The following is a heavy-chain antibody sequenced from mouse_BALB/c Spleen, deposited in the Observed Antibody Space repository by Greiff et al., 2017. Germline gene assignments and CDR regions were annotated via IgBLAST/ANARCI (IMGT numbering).Heavy chain of an antibody. CDR3: ARDYDYGYYFDY. J-gene: IGHJ2*01. V-gene: IGHV7-3*02. Sequence: EVKLMESGGGLVQPGGSLRLSCATSGFTFTDYYMSWVRQPPGKALEWLGFIRNKANGYTTEYSASVKGRFTISRDNSQSILYLQMNTLRAEDSATYYCARDYDYGYYFDYWGQGTTLTVSS. CDR1: GFTFTDYY. CDR2: IRNKANGYTT. D-gene: IGHD2-4*01.